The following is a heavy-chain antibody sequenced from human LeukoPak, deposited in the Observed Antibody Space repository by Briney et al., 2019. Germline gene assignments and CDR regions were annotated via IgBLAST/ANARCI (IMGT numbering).Heavy chain of an antibody. Sequence: GGSLRLSCAASGFTFSDYYMGWIRQAPGKGLEWVSYISSSSSYTNYAVSVKGRFTISRDNAKNSLYLQMDSLRAEDTAVYYCARDRSVDGTVWGQGTLVTVSS. J-gene: IGHJ4*02. CDR2: ISSSSSYT. D-gene: IGHD6-19*01. CDR3: ARDRSVDGTV. CDR1: GFTFSDYY. V-gene: IGHV3-11*06.